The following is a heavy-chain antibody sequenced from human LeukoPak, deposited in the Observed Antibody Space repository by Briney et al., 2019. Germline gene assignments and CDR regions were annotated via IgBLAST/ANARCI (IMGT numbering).Heavy chain of an antibody. CDR3: AKAGVRYFDSSGLYAFDF. CDR2: IYYSGST. CDR1: GGSLSSTSYY. D-gene: IGHD3-22*01. V-gene: IGHV4-39*01. Sequence: PSETLSLTCAVSGGSLSSTSYYWAWLRQPPGKGLEWIGTIYYSGSTYHNPSLKSRVTMSVDTSRNQFSLKLSSVDAADTAVYYYAKAGVRYFDSSGLYAFDFWGQGTTVTVSS. J-gene: IGHJ3*01.